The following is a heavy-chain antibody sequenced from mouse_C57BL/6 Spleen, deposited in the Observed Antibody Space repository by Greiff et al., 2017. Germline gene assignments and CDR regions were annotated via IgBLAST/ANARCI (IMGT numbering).Heavy chain of an antibody. CDR2: IDPSDSYT. D-gene: IGHD2-1*01. CDR1: GYTFPSSW. J-gene: IGHJ3*01. V-gene: IGHV1-69*01. Sequence: QVQLQQPGAELVMPGASVKLSCKASGYTFPSSWMHWVKQRPGQGLEWIGEIDPSDSYTNYNPKFKGKSTLTVDKSSSTAYMQLSSLTSEDSAVYYCARHYGKVAWFAYWGQGTLVTVSA. CDR3: ARHYGKVAWFAY.